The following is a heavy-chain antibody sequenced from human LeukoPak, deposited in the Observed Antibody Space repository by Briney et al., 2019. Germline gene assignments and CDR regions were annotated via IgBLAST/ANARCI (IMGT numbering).Heavy chain of an antibody. J-gene: IGHJ4*02. CDR3: ARVRVSVAGHDY. CDR2: IYSCGNT. Sequence: GGSLRLSCAASGFTVSSNYMSWVRQAPGKGLEWVSVIYSCGNTYYADSVKGRFTISRDNSKNTLYLQMNSLRDEDTAVYYCARVRVSVAGHDYWGQGTLVTVSS. CDR1: GFTVSSNY. D-gene: IGHD6-19*01. V-gene: IGHV3-66*01.